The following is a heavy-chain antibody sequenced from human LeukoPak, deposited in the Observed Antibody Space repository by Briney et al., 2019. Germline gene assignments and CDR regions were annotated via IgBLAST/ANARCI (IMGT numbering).Heavy chain of an antibody. CDR1: GYIFTGYY. Sequence: ASVKVSCKASGYIFTGYYMHWLRQAPGQGLEWMGWIDPESGDTNYAQKFQDKITMTRDTYMKTGYMELSSLRYDETAVYYCAREKYSAGCYRGGWFAPWGQGTQVTVSS. D-gene: IGHD3-16*02. V-gene: IGHV1-2*02. J-gene: IGHJ5*02. CDR3: AREKYSAGCYRGGWFAP. CDR2: IDPESGDT.